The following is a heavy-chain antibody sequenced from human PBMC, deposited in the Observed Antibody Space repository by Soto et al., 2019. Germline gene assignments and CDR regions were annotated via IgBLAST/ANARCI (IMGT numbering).Heavy chain of an antibody. V-gene: IGHV4-59*01. CDR1: GGSISSYY. CDR2: IYYSGST. Sequence: SETLSLTCTVSGGSISSYYWTWIRQPPGKGMEWIGYIYYSGSTNSNPSLKSRVTISVDTSKNQFSLKLSSVTAADTAVYYCARGESWYSSGWYFDYWGQGPMVTVS. J-gene: IGHJ4*02. CDR3: ARGESWYSSGWYFDY. D-gene: IGHD6-19*01.